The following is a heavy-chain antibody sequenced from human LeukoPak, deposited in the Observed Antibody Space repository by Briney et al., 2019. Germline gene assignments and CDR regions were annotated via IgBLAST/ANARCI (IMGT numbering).Heavy chain of an antibody. D-gene: IGHD5-24*01. V-gene: IGHV3-20*04. Sequence: RPGGSPRLSCAASGFTFGDYGMSWVRQAPGKGLEWVSSINWNGGNTAYADSVKGRFTISRDTAKDSLYLQLNSLRAEDTALYYCARDRGWLQYIDYWGQGTLVTVSS. CDR2: INWNGGNT. CDR1: GFTFGDYG. J-gene: IGHJ4*02. CDR3: ARDRGWLQYIDY.